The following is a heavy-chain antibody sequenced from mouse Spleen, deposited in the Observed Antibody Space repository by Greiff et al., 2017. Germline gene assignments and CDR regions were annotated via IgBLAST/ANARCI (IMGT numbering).Heavy chain of an antibody. V-gene: IGHV1-82*01. CDR1: GYAFSSSW. J-gene: IGHJ4*01. Sequence: QVQLQQSGPELVKPGASVKISCKASGYAFSSSWMNWVKQRPGKGLEWIGRIYPGDGDTNYNGKFKGKATLTADKSSSTAYMQLSSLTSEDSAVYFCARNWDYYDGSLYAMDYWGQGTSVTVSS. D-gene: IGHD1-1*01. CDR2: IYPGDGDT. CDR3: ARNWDYYDGSLYAMDY.